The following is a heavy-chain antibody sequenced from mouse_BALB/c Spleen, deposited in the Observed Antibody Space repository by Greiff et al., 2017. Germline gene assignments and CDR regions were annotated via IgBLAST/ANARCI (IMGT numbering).Heavy chain of an antibody. D-gene: IGHD2-4*01. CDR2: ISSGSSTI. J-gene: IGHJ4*01. Sequence: EVKLMESGGGLVQPGGSRKLSCAASGFTFSSFGMHWVRQAPEKGLEWVAYISSGSSTIYYADTVKGRFTISRDNPKNTLFLQMTSLRSEDTAMYYCARPLSTMTPFYAMDYWGQGTSVTVSS. CDR3: ARPLSTMTPFYAMDY. V-gene: IGHV5-17*02. CDR1: GFTFSSFG.